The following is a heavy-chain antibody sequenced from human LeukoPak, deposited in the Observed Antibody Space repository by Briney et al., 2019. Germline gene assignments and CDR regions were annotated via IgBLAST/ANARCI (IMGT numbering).Heavy chain of an antibody. J-gene: IGHJ6*02. CDR1: GFTYNKFA. D-gene: IGHD2-8*01. CDR3: AKVSVGPLSRPTHVALYYGMDV. V-gene: IGHV3-23*01. CDR2: LCSSGATT. Sequence: GGPLRLSCEASGFTYNKFAMRWLRQAPGKGPECVSALCSSGATTFYADSVQGRCTISRDNSKNTVYLEMNGLRAEDTAIYYCAKVSVGPLSRPTHVALYYGMDVWGQGTTVTVCS.